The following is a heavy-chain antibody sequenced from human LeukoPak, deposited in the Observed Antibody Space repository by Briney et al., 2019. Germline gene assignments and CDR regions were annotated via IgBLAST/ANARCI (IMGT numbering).Heavy chain of an antibody. Sequence: GGSLRLSCEASGFPFSSYAMTWVRQAPGKGLEWVACFYSGESTFYADSVKGRFTISRDASKNTVHLQMDRLRADDTAMYYCARALGSGTYYGWGQGTLVTVSS. CDR1: GFPFSSYA. J-gene: IGHJ4*02. CDR2: FYSGEST. D-gene: IGHD1-26*01. V-gene: IGHV3-53*01. CDR3: ARALGSGTYYG.